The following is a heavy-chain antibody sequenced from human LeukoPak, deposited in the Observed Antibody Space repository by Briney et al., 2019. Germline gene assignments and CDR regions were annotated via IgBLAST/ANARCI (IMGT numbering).Heavy chain of an antibody. J-gene: IGHJ6*03. CDR2: IYYSGRT. Sequence: SETLSLTCTVSGGSISSYYWSWIRQSPGKGLDWIGYIYYSGRTSYNPSLKSRVTISVDTSKNQFSLKLSSVTAADTAVYYCARVSHDYGDYSGYYYYMDVWGKGTTVTVSS. CDR1: GGSISSYY. V-gene: IGHV4-59*08. D-gene: IGHD4-17*01. CDR3: ARVSHDYGDYSGYYYYMDV.